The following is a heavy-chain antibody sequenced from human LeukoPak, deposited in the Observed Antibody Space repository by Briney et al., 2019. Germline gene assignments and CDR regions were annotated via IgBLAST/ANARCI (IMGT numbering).Heavy chain of an antibody. CDR3: PTGHITGGTGFDY. CDR1: GYTSTDYY. Sequence: ASVKVSCEVSGYTSTDYYVHWVQQAPGKGLEWMGLIDPEDGETIYAEEFQGRVSITADTSTDTAYMELSSLRFDDTAVYYCPTGHITGGTGFDYWGQGTPVTVSS. CDR2: IDPEDGET. D-gene: IGHD1-20*01. J-gene: IGHJ4*02. V-gene: IGHV1-69-2*01.